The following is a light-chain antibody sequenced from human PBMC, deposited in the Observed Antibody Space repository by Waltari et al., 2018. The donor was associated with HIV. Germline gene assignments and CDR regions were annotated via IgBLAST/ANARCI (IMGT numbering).Light chain of an antibody. CDR3: QAWDTNTAQVV. Sequence: SFDLTQPPSVSVSPGQTATTPCFGDNLADTHTSWYQQKPGHSPVMVIFQDTRRPSGIPERFSGSYSGDTATLTISGTQTLDEADYYCQAWDTNTAQVVFGGGTKLTVL. CDR2: QDT. CDR1: NLADTH. J-gene: IGLJ2*01. V-gene: IGLV3-1*01.